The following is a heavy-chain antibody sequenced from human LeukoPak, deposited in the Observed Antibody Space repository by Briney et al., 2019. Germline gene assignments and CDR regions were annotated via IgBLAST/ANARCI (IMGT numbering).Heavy chain of an antibody. CDR2: VYTTGST. CDR1: GGSISSGDYY. V-gene: IGHV4-61*02. D-gene: IGHD6-13*01. J-gene: IGHJ4*02. Sequence: KPSETLSLSCTVSGGSISSGDYYWSWIRQPAGKGLEWIGRVYTTGSTTYNPSLKSRVTMSVDTSKNQFSLKLTSVTAADTAVYYCARDIYGSSWYGLFDYWGQGILVTVS. CDR3: ARDIYGSSWYGLFDY.